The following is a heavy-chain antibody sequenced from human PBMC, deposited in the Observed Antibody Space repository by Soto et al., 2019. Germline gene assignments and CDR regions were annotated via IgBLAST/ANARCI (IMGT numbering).Heavy chain of an antibody. CDR3: ARTRDSLWFGELLKRNWFDP. CDR2: IYHSGST. V-gene: IGHV4-34*01. J-gene: IGHJ5*02. D-gene: IGHD3-10*01. CDR1: GGSFSGYY. Sequence: SETLSLTCAVYGGSFSGYYWTWIRQPPGTGLEWIGEIYHSGSTNYNPSLKSRVTISVDKSKNQFSLKLSSVTAADTAVYYCARTRDSLWFGELLKRNWFDPWGQGTLVTVS.